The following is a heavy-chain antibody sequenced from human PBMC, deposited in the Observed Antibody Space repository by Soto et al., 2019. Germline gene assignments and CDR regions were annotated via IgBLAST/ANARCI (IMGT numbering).Heavy chain of an antibody. V-gene: IGHV1-18*01. CDR3: ARDVGYGLIDY. J-gene: IGHJ4*02. D-gene: IGHD5-18*01. Sequence: QVQLVQSGAEVKKPGASVKVSCKASGYTFTSYSISWVRQAPGQGLEWMGWISAYNGNTYHARKLQGRVTMTTDTSTSTAYRELRSLRSDDTAVYCWARDVGYGLIDYWGQGTLFTVSS. CDR1: GYTFTSYS. CDR2: ISAYNGNT.